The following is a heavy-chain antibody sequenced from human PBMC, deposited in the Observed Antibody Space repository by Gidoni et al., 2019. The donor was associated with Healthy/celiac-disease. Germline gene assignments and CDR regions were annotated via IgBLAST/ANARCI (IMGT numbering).Heavy chain of an antibody. D-gene: IGHD5-12*01. Sequence: QVQLQQWGAGLLKPSATLSLTCAVSGGSFSGYYWSWIRQPPGKGLEWIGESNHSGSTNYNPSLKSRVTISVDTSKNQFSLKLSSVTAADTAVYYCARGRRVVATRGLDYWGQGTLVTVSS. J-gene: IGHJ4*02. CDR3: ARGRRVVATRGLDY. CDR2: SNHSGST. V-gene: IGHV4-34*01. CDR1: GGSFSGYY.